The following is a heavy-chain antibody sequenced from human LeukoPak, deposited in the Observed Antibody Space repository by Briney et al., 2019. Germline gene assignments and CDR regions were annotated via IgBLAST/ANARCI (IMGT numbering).Heavy chain of an antibody. J-gene: IGHJ6*03. CDR3: AREGSGTRGYYYYMDV. V-gene: IGHV1-46*01. D-gene: IGHD1-1*01. CDR1: GYTFTSYY. CDR2: INPSGGGT. Sequence: ASVKVSCKASGYTFTSYYMHWVRQAPGQGLEWMGIINPSGGGTSYAQKFQGRVTMTRDTSTSTVYMELSSLRSEDTAVYYCAREGSGTRGYYYYMDVWGKGTTVTVSS.